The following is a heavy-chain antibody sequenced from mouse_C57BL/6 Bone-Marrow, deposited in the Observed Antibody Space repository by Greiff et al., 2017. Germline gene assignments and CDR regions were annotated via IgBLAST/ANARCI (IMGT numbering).Heavy chain of an antibody. D-gene: IGHD1-1*01. Sequence: EVQLQQSGAELVRPGASVKLSCTASGFNIKDDYMHWVKQRPEQGLEWIGWIDPENGDTAYASKFQGKATITADTSSNTAYLQLSSLTSEDTAVYYGTCYYGSSFHWYFDVWGTGTTVTVSS. CDR1: GFNIKDDY. J-gene: IGHJ1*03. CDR3: TCYYGSSFHWYFDV. V-gene: IGHV14-4*01. CDR2: IDPENGDT.